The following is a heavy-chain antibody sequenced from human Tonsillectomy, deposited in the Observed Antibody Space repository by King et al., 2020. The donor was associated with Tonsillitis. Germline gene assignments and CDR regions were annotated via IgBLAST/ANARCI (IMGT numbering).Heavy chain of an antibody. CDR2: IYCNDDK. J-gene: IGHJ4*02. CDR1: GFSLSTNAVG. D-gene: IGHD1-26*01. Sequence: ITLKESGPTLVKPTQTLTLTCTFSGFSLSTNAVGVGWIRQPPGKALEWLALIYCNDDKRYSPSLKSSVTITKDPSKNHLVLTMTNMDPMDTATYYCAHGVYGVGADFEFWGQGTLVTVSS. CDR3: AHGVYGVGADFEF. V-gene: IGHV2-5*01.